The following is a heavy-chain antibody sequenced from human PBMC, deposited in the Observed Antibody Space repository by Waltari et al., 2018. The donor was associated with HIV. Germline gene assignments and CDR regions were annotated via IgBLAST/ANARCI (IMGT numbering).Heavy chain of an antibody. CDR3: ARTPIYYDQWGRRFDI. CDR2: IYYSGST. J-gene: IGHJ3*02. CDR1: GASISSYY. V-gene: IGHV4-59*01. D-gene: IGHD3-22*01. Sequence: QVQLQESGPGLVKPSETLSLTCTVSGASISSYYWSWIRQPPGRGLEWIGYIYYSGSTNYHPSLKSRVTISVDTSKNQFSLKLSSVTAADTAVYYCARTPIYYDQWGRRFDIWGQGTMVTVSS.